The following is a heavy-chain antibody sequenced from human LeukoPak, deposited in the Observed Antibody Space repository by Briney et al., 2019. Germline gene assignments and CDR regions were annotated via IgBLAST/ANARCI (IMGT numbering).Heavy chain of an antibody. CDR1: GFTFDDYA. J-gene: IGHJ4*02. D-gene: IGHD3-22*01. Sequence: GGSLRLSCAASGFTFDDYAMHWVRQAPGKGLEWVSGISWNSGSIGYADPVKGRFTISRDNAKNSLYLQMNSLRAEDTALYYCAKAGSSGYYYDYWGQGTLVTVSS. V-gene: IGHV3-9*01. CDR3: AKAGSSGYYYDY. CDR2: ISWNSGSI.